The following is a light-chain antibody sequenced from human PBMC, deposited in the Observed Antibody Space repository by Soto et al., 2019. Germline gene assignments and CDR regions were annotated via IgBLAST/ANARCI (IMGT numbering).Light chain of an antibody. J-gene: IGKJ5*01. CDR3: QQSYSTPIT. CDR1: QSISDT. V-gene: IGKV3-15*01. CDR2: SAS. Sequence: IVMTQYPATLSVSPGGRSTLSGRASQSISDTLAWYQQKPGQAPRLLIYSASRRATGFPGRFSGSGSGTDFTLTISSLQPEDFATYYCQQSYSTPITFGQGTRLEI.